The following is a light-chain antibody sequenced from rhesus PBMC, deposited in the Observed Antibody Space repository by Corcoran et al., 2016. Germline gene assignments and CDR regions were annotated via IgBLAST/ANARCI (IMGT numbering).Light chain of an antibody. J-gene: IGKJ4*01. CDR2: DPS. CDR3: LQETNWPLT. CDR1: QSVNYN. V-gene: IGKV3-35*01. Sequence: EIVMTQSPATLSLSPGERATLSCRASQSVNYNLAWYQQKPGQVPRLLIYDPSNRATGIPDRFSGSGSGTDFTLTISSLEPEDVGVYYCLQETNWPLTFGGGTKVEIK.